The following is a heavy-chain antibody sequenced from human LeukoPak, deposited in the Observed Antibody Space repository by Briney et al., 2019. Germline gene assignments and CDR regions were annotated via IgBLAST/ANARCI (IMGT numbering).Heavy chain of an antibody. Sequence: SETLSLTCTVSGGSISSYYWSWIRQPPGKGPEWIGYIYYSGSTNYNPSLKSRVTISVDTSKNQFSLKLSSVTAADTAVYYCARHPTGPRIVGAPFDYWGQGTLVTVSS. CDR2: IYYSGST. D-gene: IGHD1-26*01. CDR3: ARHPTGPRIVGAPFDY. V-gene: IGHV4-59*08. J-gene: IGHJ4*02. CDR1: GGSISSYY.